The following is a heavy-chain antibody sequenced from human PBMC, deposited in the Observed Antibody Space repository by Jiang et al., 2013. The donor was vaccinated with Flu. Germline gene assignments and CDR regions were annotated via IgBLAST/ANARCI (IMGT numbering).Heavy chain of an antibody. Sequence: QLLESGGGFVKPGGSLRLSCAASRFNFRGAWMTWVRQAPGKGLEWVGRITSESDGGTTDYGAPVKGRFSILRDDSKQTLYLQMNSLKIEDTAVYYCFTVGVATSAYDHWGRGTLVTVSS. CDR2: ITSESDGGTT. J-gene: IGHJ4*02. D-gene: IGHD3-3*01. V-gene: IGHV3-15*01. CDR1: RFNFRGAW. CDR3: FTVGVATSAYDH.